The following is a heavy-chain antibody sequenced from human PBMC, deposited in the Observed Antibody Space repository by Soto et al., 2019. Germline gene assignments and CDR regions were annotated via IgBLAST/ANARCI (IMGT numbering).Heavy chain of an antibody. CDR2: IYSGGST. Sequence: EVQLVESGGGLIQPGGSLRLSCAASGFAVSSNFMSWVRQAPGKGLEWVSLIYSGGSTYYADCVKGRFTIPRDNSKNTLYLQMNSLRAADTAVYYCASGYSGHDAFDIWGQGTMVTVSS. CDR3: ASGYSGHDAFDI. D-gene: IGHD3-22*01. V-gene: IGHV3-53*01. CDR1: GFAVSSNF. J-gene: IGHJ3*02.